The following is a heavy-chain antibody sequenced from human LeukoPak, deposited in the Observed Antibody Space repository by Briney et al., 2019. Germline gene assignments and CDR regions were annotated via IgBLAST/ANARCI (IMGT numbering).Heavy chain of an antibody. Sequence: SQTLSLTCAISGDSVSSNSAAWNWIRQSPSRGIEWLGRTYYRSKWYNDYAVSVKSRITINPDTSKNQFSLQLNSVTPEDTAVYYCARAQVTYYYDSTATYYFDYWGQGTLVTVSS. CDR2: TYYRSKWYN. V-gene: IGHV6-1*01. D-gene: IGHD3-22*01. J-gene: IGHJ4*02. CDR1: GDSVSSNSAA. CDR3: ARAQVTYYYDSTATYYFDY.